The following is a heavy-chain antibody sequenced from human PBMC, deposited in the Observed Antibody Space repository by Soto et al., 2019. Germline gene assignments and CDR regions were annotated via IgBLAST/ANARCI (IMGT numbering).Heavy chain of an antibody. CDR3: ARLNGYCISTNCHGYYSMDV. V-gene: IGHV4-39*01. CDR1: GDSVSTNSYS. D-gene: IGHD2-2*03. J-gene: IGHJ6*02. CDR2: IYSSENT. Sequence: QLQLQESGPGLVKPSETLSLTCTVSGDSVSTNSYSWGWIRQSPGKGLEWIGTIYSSENTYYNPSLLSRVTISVDTSKNEFSLRLSSVTAADTAVYYCARLNGYCISTNCHGYYSMDVWGQGTTVTVSS.